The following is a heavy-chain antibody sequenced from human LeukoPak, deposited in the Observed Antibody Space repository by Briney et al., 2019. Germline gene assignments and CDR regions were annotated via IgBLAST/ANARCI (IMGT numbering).Heavy chain of an antibody. CDR1: GGSISSSDYY. V-gene: IGHV4-39*07. CDR2: IYYSGST. Sequence: SETLSLTCTVSGGSISSSDYYWGWIRQPPGKGLEWIGNIYYSGSTYYNPSLKSRVTISVDTSKNQFSLKLSSVTAADTAVYYCAGASYDSSGVHWGQGTLVTVSS. CDR3: AGASYDSSGVH. J-gene: IGHJ4*02. D-gene: IGHD3-22*01.